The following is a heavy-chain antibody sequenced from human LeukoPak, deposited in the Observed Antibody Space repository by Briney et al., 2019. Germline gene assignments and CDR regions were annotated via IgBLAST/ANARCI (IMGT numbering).Heavy chain of an antibody. CDR2: IYYSGST. Sequence: PSSPLSPTCTLSGGSISSGGYYWSWIRQHPGKGLEFIGYIYYSGSTYYNPSRKSRVTISVDKSKNQFSLKLSSVTAADTAVYXCARICTYYDFWGGYYEGWFDPWGQGTLVTVSS. CDR1: GGSISSGGYY. V-gene: IGHV4-31*03. J-gene: IGHJ5*02. D-gene: IGHD3-3*01. CDR3: ARICTYYDFWGGYYEGWFDP.